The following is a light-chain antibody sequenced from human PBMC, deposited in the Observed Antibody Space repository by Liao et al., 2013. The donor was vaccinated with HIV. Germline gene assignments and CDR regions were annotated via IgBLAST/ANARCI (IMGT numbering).Light chain of an antibody. V-gene: IGLV3-21*01. CDR3: QAWDSNTWV. CDR2: YGS. Sequence: SYELTQPPSVSAGPGETARITCRGSNIGTRSVHWYQQRPGQAPVLIIYYGSERPSGIPERFSGSNSGHTATLTISGTQAMDEADYFCQAWDSNTWVFGGGTKLTVL. J-gene: IGLJ3*02. CDR1: NIGTRS.